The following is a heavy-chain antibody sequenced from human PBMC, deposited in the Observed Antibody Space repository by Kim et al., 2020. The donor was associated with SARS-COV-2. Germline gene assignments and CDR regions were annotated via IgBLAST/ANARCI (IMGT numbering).Heavy chain of an antibody. CDR1: GYTFTGYY. J-gene: IGHJ2*01. CDR2: INPNSGGT. V-gene: IGHV1-2*02. Sequence: ASVKVSCKASGYTFTGYYMHWVRQAPGQGLEWMGWINPNSGGTNYAQKFQGRVTMTRDTSISTAYMELSRLRSDDTAVYYCARDWWSTLTYYDSSGYQPFVRYFDLWGRGTLVTVSS. D-gene: IGHD3-22*01. CDR3: ARDWWSTLTYYDSSGYQPFVRYFDL.